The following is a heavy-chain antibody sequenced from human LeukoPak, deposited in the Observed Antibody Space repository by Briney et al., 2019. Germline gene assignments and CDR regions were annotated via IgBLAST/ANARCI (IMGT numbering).Heavy chain of an antibody. V-gene: IGHV4-61*02. D-gene: IGHD3-22*01. J-gene: IGHJ4*02. CDR3: ARASYSYDISGWVPFDY. CDR2: IYTSGST. CDR1: GNSISSGDYY. Sequence: PSETLSLTCTVSGNSISSGDYYWSWIRQPAGKGLEWIGLIYTSGSTTYNPSLKSRVTISGDTSENQFSLRLSSVTAADTAVYYCARASYSYDISGWVPFDYWGQGTLVTVSS.